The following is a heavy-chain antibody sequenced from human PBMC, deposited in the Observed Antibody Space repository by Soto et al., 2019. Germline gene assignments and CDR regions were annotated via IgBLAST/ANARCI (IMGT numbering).Heavy chain of an antibody. CDR3: ARDPGVAAANYYYYYYMDV. V-gene: IGHV1-46*03. CDR1: GYTFTSYY. CDR2: INPSGGST. J-gene: IGHJ6*03. D-gene: IGHD6-13*01. Sequence: QVQLVQSGAEVKKPGASVKVSCKASGYTFTSYYMHWVRQAPGQGLEWMGIINPSGGSTSYAQKFQGRVTMTRDTSTSTVYMELSSLRSEDTAVYYCARDPGVAAANYYYYYYMDVWGKGTTVTVSS.